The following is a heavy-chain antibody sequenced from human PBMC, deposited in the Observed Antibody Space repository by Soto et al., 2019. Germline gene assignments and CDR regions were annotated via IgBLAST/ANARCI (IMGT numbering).Heavy chain of an antibody. V-gene: IGHV3-33*01. J-gene: IGHJ3*01. CDR1: GFTFSNYG. Sequence: QVQLVESGGGVVQPGRSLRLSCAASGFTFSNYGMHWVRQAPGTGLEWVTVIWVDGINKYYADSVKGRFTISRDNSKNTLYLRMDGLRAEDTAVYYCVRERAPFDAFDVWGQGTMVTVSS. CDR3: VRERAPFDAFDV. CDR2: IWVDGINK.